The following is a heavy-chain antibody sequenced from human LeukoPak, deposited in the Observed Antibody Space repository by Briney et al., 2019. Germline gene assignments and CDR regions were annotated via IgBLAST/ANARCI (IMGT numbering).Heavy chain of an antibody. D-gene: IGHD3-3*01. Sequence: PGGPLRLSCAASGFTFSSYSMNWVRQAPGKGLEWVSYISSSSSTIYYADSVKGRFTISRDNAKNSLYLQMNSLRAEDTAVYYCASQSYYDFWSGYPKALDYWGQGTLVTVSS. CDR3: ASQSYYDFWSGYPKALDY. V-gene: IGHV3-48*01. CDR1: GFTFSSYS. J-gene: IGHJ4*02. CDR2: ISSSSSTI.